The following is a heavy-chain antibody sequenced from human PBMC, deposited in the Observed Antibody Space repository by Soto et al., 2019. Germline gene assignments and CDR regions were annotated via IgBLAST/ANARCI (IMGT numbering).Heavy chain of an antibody. Sequence: QVQLVQSGAEVKKPGTSVKVSCKASGYTFTSNGISWVRQAPGQGLEWKGWISTYHGNTNYAQKLQGRVTMPRDTPPSRASMELRDLTSDATAVYYCASDGYGDYGYWGQGSLVTVSS. V-gene: IGHV1-18*01. CDR1: GYTFTSNG. J-gene: IGHJ4*02. D-gene: IGHD4-17*01. CDR2: ISTYHGNT. CDR3: ASDGYGDYGY.